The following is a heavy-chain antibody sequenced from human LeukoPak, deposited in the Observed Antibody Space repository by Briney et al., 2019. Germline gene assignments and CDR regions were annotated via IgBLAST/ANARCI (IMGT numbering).Heavy chain of an antibody. D-gene: IGHD3-10*01. CDR1: GFTFSDYY. J-gene: IGHJ4*02. V-gene: IGHV3-11*06. Sequence: PGGSLRLSCAASGFTFSDYYMSWIRQAPGKGLEWVSYISSSSSYTNYADSVKGRFAISRDNAKNSLYLQMTSLRAEYTAVYYCARELDAVRFGELSEALDYWGQGTLVTVSS. CDR2: ISSSSSYT. CDR3: ARELDAVRFGELSEALDY.